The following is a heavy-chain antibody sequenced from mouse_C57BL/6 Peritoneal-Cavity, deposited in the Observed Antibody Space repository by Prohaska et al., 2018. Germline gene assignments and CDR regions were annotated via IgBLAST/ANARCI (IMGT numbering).Heavy chain of an antibody. V-gene: IGHV1-4*01. CDR3: ARSDITTVVADY. J-gene: IGHJ2*01. CDR1: GYTFTSYT. Sequence: MSCKASGYTFTSYTMHWLKQRPGQGLEWIGYINPRSGYTKYNQKLKEKATLTADKSSSTAYMQLSSLTSEDSAVYYCARSDITTVVADYWGQGTTLTVSS. D-gene: IGHD1-1*01. CDR2: INPRSGYT.